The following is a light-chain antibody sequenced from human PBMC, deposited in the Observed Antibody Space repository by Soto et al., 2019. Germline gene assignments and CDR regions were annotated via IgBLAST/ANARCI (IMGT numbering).Light chain of an antibody. V-gene: IGKV3-11*01. CDR3: EQRSNWPTWT. CDR1: QSVSSY. J-gene: IGKJ1*01. CDR2: DAS. Sequence: EIVVTQSPATLSLSPGERATLSCRASQSVSSYLAWYQQKPGQGPRLLIYDASNRATGIPARFSGSGSGTDFTLTISSLEPEDFAVYYCEQRSNWPTWTFGQGTKVEIK.